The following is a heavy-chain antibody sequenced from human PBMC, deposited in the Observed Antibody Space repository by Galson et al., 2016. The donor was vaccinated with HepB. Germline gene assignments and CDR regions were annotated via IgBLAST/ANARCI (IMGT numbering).Heavy chain of an antibody. CDR2: IYCDDDK. D-gene: IGHD2-15*01. CDR1: EFSLSTSRVG. Sequence: PALVKPTQTLTLTCTFSEFSLSTSRVGVGWMRQTPGKALEWLAVIYCDDDKRYSPSLKNRLTITKDTSKNQVVLTMTNMDSVDTATYFCAHSKEYCSGGICPYYFDYWGQGVLVTVSS. CDR3: AHSKEYCSGGICPYYFDY. V-gene: IGHV2-5*02. J-gene: IGHJ4*02.